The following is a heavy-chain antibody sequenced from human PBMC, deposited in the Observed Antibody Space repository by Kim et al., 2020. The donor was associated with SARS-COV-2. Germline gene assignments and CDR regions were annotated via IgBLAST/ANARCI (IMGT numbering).Heavy chain of an antibody. Sequence: KSRVTISVDTAKNQFSLKLSSVTAADTAVYYCARGNYYDSSGYHDAFDIWGQGTMVTVSS. V-gene: IGHV4-34*01. D-gene: IGHD3-22*01. CDR3: ARGNYYDSSGYHDAFDI. J-gene: IGHJ3*02.